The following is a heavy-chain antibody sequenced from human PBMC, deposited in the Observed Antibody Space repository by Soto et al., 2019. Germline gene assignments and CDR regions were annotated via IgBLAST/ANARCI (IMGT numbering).Heavy chain of an antibody. CDR1: GFTFATYA. D-gene: IGHD6-13*01. Sequence: PGGSLRLSCAASGFTFATYAMTWVRQAPGKGLEWVSGISGSGGSTYYADSVKGRFTISRDNSKNTLYLQMNSLRADDTAIYYCAKEMYNSSWYCFGYWGQGTLVTVSS. CDR3: AKEMYNSSWYCFGY. V-gene: IGHV3-23*01. CDR2: ISGSGGST. J-gene: IGHJ4*02.